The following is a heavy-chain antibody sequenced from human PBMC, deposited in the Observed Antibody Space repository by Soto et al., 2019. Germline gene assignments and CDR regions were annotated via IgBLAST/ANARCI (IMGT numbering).Heavy chain of an antibody. CDR2: IIPILGIA. D-gene: IGHD2-15*01. CDR1: GGTFRSYT. Sequence: QVQLVQSGAEVKKPGSSVKVSCKASGGTFRSYTFSWVRQAPGHGLEWMGRIIPILGIASYAQMFQGRATITADKSTSTAYMELSSLRSEDTAVYYCARGYCNSGSCYSAPIDYWGQGTLVTVSS. V-gene: IGHV1-69*02. CDR3: ARGYCNSGSCYSAPIDY. J-gene: IGHJ4*02.